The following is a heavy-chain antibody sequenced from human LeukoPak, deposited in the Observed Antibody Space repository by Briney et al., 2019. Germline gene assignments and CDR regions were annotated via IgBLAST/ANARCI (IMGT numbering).Heavy chain of an antibody. D-gene: IGHD5-12*01. J-gene: IGHJ4*02. CDR1: GGSFSGYY. CDR3: ASLVAATFDY. V-gene: IGHV4-34*01. CDR2: INHSGST. Sequence: PSETLSLTCAVYGGSFSGYYWSWIRQPPGKGLEWIGEINHSGSTYYNPSLKSRVTISVDTSKNQFSLKLSSVTAADTAVYYCASLVAATFDYWGQGTLVTVSS.